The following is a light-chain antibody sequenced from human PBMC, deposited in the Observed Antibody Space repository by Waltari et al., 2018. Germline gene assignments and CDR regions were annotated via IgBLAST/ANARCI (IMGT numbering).Light chain of an antibody. CDR2: DVS. J-gene: IGLJ1*01. V-gene: IGLV2-14*03. Sequence: QSALTQPASVSGSPGQSVTISCTGTNSDVGGYNYVHWYQQHPGKAPKLVIFDVSKRPSGVSSRFSGSKSGNTASLTISGLQAEDEADYYCTSYTSSSTYVFGAGTKVTVL. CDR1: NSDVGGYNY. CDR3: TSYTSSSTYV.